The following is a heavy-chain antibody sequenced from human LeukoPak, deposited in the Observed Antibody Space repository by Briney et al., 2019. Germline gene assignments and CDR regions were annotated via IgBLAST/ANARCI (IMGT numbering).Heavy chain of an antibody. D-gene: IGHD2-8*02. CDR1: GFTFSSSA. Sequence: PGGSLRLSCGASGFTFSSSAMHWVRQGPGKGLEWLAYIAHHGNNKYYADSVKGRFTISRDNSKGSLYLQMNSLRADDTAVYYCAKDGSWSCTDWGQGTLVRVSS. J-gene: IGHJ4*02. CDR3: AKDGSWSCTD. CDR2: IAHHGNNK. V-gene: IGHV3-30*02.